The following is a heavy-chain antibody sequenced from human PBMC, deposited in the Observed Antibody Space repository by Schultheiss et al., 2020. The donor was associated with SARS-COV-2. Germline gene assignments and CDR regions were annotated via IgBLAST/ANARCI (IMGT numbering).Heavy chain of an antibody. D-gene: IGHD6-6*01. V-gene: IGHV3-33*01. CDR1: GFTFSSYG. CDR3: AREEIYSSSPDYYYGMDV. CDR2: IWYDGSNK. Sequence: GGSLRLSCAASGFTFSSYGMHWVRQAPGKGLEWVAVIWYDGSNKYYADSVKGRFTISRDNSKNTLYLQMNSLRAEDTAVYYCAREEIYSSSPDYYYGMDVWGQGTTVTVSS. J-gene: IGHJ6*02.